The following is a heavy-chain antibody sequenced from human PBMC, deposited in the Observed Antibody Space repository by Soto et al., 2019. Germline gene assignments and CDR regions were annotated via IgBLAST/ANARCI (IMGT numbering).Heavy chain of an antibody. CDR2: IDYSVSP. J-gene: IGHJ6*03. CDR1: GGSISSGGYY. V-gene: IGHV4-31*01. D-gene: IGHD6-6*01. CDR3: ARDTGFSIAARPHAISDYYYYMDV. Sequence: QVQLQESGPGLVKPSQTLSLTCTVSGGSISSGGYYWSWIRQHPGKRLEWIGYIDYSVSPYYNPSLKSLVTIAVDTSKNQFSLKLSSVTAADTAVYYCARDTGFSIAARPHAISDYYYYMDVWGKGPTVTVAS.